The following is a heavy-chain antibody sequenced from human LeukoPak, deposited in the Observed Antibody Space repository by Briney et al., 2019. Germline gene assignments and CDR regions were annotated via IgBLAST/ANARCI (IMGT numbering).Heavy chain of an antibody. CDR1: GGSISSSRYY. Sequence: SETLSLTCTVSGGSISSSRYYWRWVPQPPGKGLEWIVCIYYSGITYSNPSLKSPVTISVDTSKNQFSLNLSSVTAADTAVYYCAREFLYCSGGSCYLGLYDYWGQGTLVTVSS. CDR3: AREFLYCSGGSCYLGLYDY. CDR2: IYYSGIT. J-gene: IGHJ4*02. D-gene: IGHD2-15*01. V-gene: IGHV4-39*01.